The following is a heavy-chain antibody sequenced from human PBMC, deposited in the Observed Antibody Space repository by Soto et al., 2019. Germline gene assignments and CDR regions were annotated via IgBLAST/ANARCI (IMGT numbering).Heavy chain of an antibody. D-gene: IGHD3-22*01. Sequence: QVQLVESGGGVVQPGRSLRLSCAASGFTFSSYAMHWVRQAPGKGPEWVAVISYDGSNKYYADSVKGRFTISRDNSKNMXYLQMNSLRAEDTAVYYCARPRRDYYDSSGYYYGYWGQGTLVTVSS. CDR3: ARPRRDYYDSSGYYYGY. J-gene: IGHJ4*02. CDR2: ISYDGSNK. CDR1: GFTFSSYA. V-gene: IGHV3-30-3*01.